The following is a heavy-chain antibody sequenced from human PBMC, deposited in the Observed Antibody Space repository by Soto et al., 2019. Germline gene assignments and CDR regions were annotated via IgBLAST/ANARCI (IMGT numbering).Heavy chain of an antibody. V-gene: IGHV1-18*01. CDR1: GYTFTSYG. Sequence: ASVKVSCKASGYTFTSYGISWVRQAPGQGLEWMGWISTYKGNTKYSQKFQGRVTITRDTSASTAYMELSSLRSEDTAVYYCARDLGGWPDYWGQGTLVTVSS. CDR3: ARDLGGWPDY. CDR2: ISTYKGNT. D-gene: IGHD2-15*01. J-gene: IGHJ4*02.